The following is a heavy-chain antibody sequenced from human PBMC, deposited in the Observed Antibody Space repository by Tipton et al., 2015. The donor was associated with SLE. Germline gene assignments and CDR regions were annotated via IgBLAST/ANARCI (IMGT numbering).Heavy chain of an antibody. J-gene: IGHJ4*02. D-gene: IGHD6-13*01. CDR3: VRHKRAAAGPFDY. Sequence: SLRLSCAASGFTFSTYEMNWVRQAPGEGLEWVSHISGSGGTIYYADSVRGRFTISRDNPKRSVYLQMNSLRVDDTAVYYCVRHKRAAAGPFDYWGQGTLVTVSS. CDR1: GFTFSTYE. CDR2: ISGSGGTI. V-gene: IGHV3-48*03.